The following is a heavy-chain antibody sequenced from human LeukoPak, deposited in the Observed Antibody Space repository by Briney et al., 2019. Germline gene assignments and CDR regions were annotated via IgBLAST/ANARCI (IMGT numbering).Heavy chain of an antibody. V-gene: IGHV3-30-3*01. J-gene: IGHJ4*02. CDR2: ISYDGSNK. Sequence: PGRSLRLSCAASGFTFSSYAMHWVCQAPGKGLEWVAVISYDGSNKYYADSVKGRFTISRDNSKNTLYLQMNSLRAEDTAVYYCARGSPSPHLFDYWGQGTLVTVSS. CDR1: GFTFSSYA. CDR3: ARGSPSPHLFDY.